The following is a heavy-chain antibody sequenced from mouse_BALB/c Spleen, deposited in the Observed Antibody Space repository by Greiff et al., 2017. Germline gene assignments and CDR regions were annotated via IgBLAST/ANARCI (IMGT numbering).Heavy chain of an antibody. CDR2: INSNGGST. D-gene: IGHD1-1*01. V-gene: IGHV5-6-2*01. Sequence: EVQLVESGGGLVKLGGSLKLSCAASGFTFSSYYMSWVRQTPEKRLELVAAINSNGGSTYYPDTVKGRFTISRDNAKNTLYLQMSSLKSEDTALFYCARTGVAKYYYAMDYWGQGTSVTVSS. CDR3: ARTGVAKYYYAMDY. CDR1: GFTFSSYY. J-gene: IGHJ4*01.